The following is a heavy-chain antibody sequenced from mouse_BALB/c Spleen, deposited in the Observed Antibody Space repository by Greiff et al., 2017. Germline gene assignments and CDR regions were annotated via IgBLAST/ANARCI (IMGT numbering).Heavy chain of an antibody. CDR1: GYSITSDYA. V-gene: IGHV3-2*02. D-gene: IGHD3-1*01. Sequence: VQLKESGPGLVKPSQSLSLTCTVTGYSITSDYAWNWIRQFPGNKLEWMGYISYSGSTSYNPSLKSRISITRDTSKNQFFLQLNSVTTEDTATYYCASASSGQTPFAYWGQGTLVTVSA. CDR2: ISYSGST. CDR3: ASASSGQTPFAY. J-gene: IGHJ3*01.